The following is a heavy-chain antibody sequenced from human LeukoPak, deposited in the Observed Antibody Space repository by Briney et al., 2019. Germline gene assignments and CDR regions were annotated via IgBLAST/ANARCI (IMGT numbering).Heavy chain of an antibody. D-gene: IGHD4/OR15-4a*01. J-gene: IGHJ3*02. CDR2: ISSNGGST. Sequence: GGSLRLSCAASGFTFSSYAMHWVHQAPGKGLEYVSAISSNGGSTYYANSVKGRFTISRDNSKNTLYLQMGSLRAEDMAVYYCARARGYGGLHDAFDIWGQGTMVTVSS. CDR3: ARARGYGGLHDAFDI. V-gene: IGHV3-64*01. CDR1: GFTFSSYA.